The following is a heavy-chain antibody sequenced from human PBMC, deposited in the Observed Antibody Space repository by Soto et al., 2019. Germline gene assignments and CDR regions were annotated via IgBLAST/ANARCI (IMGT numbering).Heavy chain of an antibody. Sequence: SETLSLTCTVAAGSISRYSWSWNRQPAGKALEWIGRIYSSGHTYYNSSLKSRVTMSVDRPKNQLSREVTSVTAADTAMYYCPRGGSGLKALNWFDPWGQGIMVTVSS. J-gene: IGHJ5*02. CDR3: PRGGSGLKALNWFDP. D-gene: IGHD6-19*01. CDR1: AGSISRYS. V-gene: IGHV4-4*07. CDR2: IYSSGHT.